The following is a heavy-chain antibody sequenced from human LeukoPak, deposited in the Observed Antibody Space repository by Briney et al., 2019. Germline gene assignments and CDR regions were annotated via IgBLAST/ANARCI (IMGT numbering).Heavy chain of an antibody. CDR1: GYSFTSYW. D-gene: IGHD3-10*01. CDR2: INPNSGGT. J-gene: IGHJ3*02. V-gene: IGHV1-2*02. CDR3: ARVASASDAFDI. Sequence: GESLKISCKGSGYSFTSYWIGWVRQAPGQGLEWMGWINPNSGGTNYAQKFQGRVTMTRDTSISTAYMELSRLRSDDTAVYYCARVASASDAFDIWGQGTMVTVSS.